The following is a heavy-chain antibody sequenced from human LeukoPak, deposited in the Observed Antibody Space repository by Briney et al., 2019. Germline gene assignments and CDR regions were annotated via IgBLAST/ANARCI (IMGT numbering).Heavy chain of an antibody. CDR2: IYTSGST. D-gene: IGHD6-19*01. J-gene: IGHJ4*02. CDR3: ARVPLGGSGWYYFDY. CDR1: GGTISSGSYY. Sequence: SETLSLTCTVSGGTISSGSYYWGWIRQPAGKGLEWIVRIYTSGSTNYNPSLKSRVTISVDTSKNQFSLKLSSVTAADTAVYYCARVPLGGSGWYYFDYWGQGTLVTVSS. V-gene: IGHV4-61*02.